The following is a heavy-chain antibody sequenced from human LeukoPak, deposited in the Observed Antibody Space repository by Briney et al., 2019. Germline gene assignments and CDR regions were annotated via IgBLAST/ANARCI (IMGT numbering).Heavy chain of an antibody. CDR3: ARLANYDSSGYYYYDYYMDV. Sequence: GSLRLSCAASGFTFSTYEMNWVRQAPGKGLEWLSYISSSSSFINYADSVKGRFTISRDNAKNSLYLQMNSLRAEDTAVYYCARLANYDSSGYYYYDYYMDVWGKGTTVTISS. CDR1: GFTFSTYE. CDR2: ISSSSSFI. J-gene: IGHJ6*03. D-gene: IGHD3-22*01. V-gene: IGHV3-48*03.